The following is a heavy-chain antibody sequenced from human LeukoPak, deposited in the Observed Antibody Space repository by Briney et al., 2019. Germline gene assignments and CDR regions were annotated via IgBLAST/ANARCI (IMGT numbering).Heavy chain of an antibody. V-gene: IGHV3-21*01. J-gene: IGHJ6*03. Sequence: GGSLRLSCAASGFTFSSYSMNWVRQAPGKGLEWVSSISSSSSYIYYADSVKGRLTISRDSAKNSLYLQMNSLRAEDTAVYYCARDSAGWYVQVYYYYYYMDVWGKGTTVTVSS. CDR1: GFTFSSYS. D-gene: IGHD2-15*01. CDR2: ISSSSSYI. CDR3: ARDSAGWYVQVYYYYYYMDV.